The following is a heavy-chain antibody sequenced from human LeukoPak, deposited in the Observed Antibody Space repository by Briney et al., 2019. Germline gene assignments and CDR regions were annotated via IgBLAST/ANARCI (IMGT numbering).Heavy chain of an antibody. CDR1: GGSISSYY. CDR2: IYYSGNT. CDR3: ARRRSGASLEYYFDL. Sequence: PSETLSLTCTVSGGSISSYYWSWIRQPPGKGLEYIGYIYYSGNTNSNPSLNSRVTISVDTSKNQFSLKLSSVTAADTAVYYCARRRSGASLEYYFDLWGRGTLSLSPQ. J-gene: IGHJ2*01. D-gene: IGHD1-14*01. V-gene: IGHV4-59*08.